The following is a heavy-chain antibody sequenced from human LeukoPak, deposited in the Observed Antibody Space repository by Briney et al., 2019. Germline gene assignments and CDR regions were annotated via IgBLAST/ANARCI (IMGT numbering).Heavy chain of an antibody. CDR2: INHSGST. CDR1: GGSFNGYY. Sequence: SETLSLTCAVYGGSFNGYYWSWIRQPPGKGLEWIGEINHSGSTNYNPSLKSRVTISVDTSKNQFSLKLSSVTAADTAVFYCARQAGYFDTSGYLTHEFYFDYWGQGTLVTVSS. CDR3: ARQAGYFDTSGYLTHEFYFDY. J-gene: IGHJ4*02. D-gene: IGHD3-22*01. V-gene: IGHV4-34*01.